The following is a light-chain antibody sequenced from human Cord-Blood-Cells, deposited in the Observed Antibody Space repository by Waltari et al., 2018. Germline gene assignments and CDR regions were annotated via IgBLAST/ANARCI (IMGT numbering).Light chain of an antibody. CDR2: EGS. CDR3: CSYAGSSTWV. J-gene: IGLJ3*02. Sequence: QSALTQPASVSGSPGQSITISCTGTSSDVGSYNLVSWYQQHPGKAPKLMICEGSKRPSGVSNRFSCSKSGNTSSLTSSGLQSEDEADYYCCSYAGSSTWVFGGGTKLTVL. V-gene: IGLV2-23*01. CDR1: SSDVGSYNL.